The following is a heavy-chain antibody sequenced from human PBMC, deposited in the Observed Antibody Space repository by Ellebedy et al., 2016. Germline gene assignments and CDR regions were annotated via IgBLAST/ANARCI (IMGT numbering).Heavy chain of an antibody. Sequence: ASVKVSCKASGGTFSSYAISWVRQAPGQGLEWMGGIIPILGIAYYAQKFQGRVTITADKSTSTAYMELSSLRSEDTAVYYCARALWFGELGAFDIWGQGTMVTVSS. CDR2: IIPILGIA. V-gene: IGHV1-69*10. D-gene: IGHD3-10*01. J-gene: IGHJ3*02. CDR3: ARALWFGELGAFDI. CDR1: GGTFSSYA.